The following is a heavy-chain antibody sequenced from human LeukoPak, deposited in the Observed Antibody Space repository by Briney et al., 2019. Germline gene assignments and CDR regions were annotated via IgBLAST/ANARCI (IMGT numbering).Heavy chain of an antibody. CDR3: AIRYCSSTSCYEYYFDY. D-gene: IGHD2-2*01. Sequence: ASVTVSCKASGYTFTVYYMHWVRQAPGQGLEWMGWINPNSGGTNYAQKFQGRVTMTRDTSISTAYMELSRLRSDDTAVYYCAIRYCSSTSCYEYYFDYWGQGTLVTVSS. J-gene: IGHJ4*02. V-gene: IGHV1-2*02. CDR1: GYTFTVYY. CDR2: INPNSGGT.